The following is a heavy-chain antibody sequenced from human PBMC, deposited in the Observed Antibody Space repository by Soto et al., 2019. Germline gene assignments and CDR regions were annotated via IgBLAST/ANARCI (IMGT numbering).Heavy chain of an antibody. CDR2: INPSGGGT. J-gene: IGHJ1*01. Sequence: GASVKVSCKASGNTFSSYYMHWVRQAPGQGPEWMGLINPSGGGTSYAQKFQDRVTLTRDTSTSTVYMELSSLRSEDTAVYYCARASGPAVAGTPVSYWGQGTLVTVSA. V-gene: IGHV1-46*03. CDR3: ARASGPAVAGTPVSY. CDR1: GNTFSSYY. D-gene: IGHD6-19*01.